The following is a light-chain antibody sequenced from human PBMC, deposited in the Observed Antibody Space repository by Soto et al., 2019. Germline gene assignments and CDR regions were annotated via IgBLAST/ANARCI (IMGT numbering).Light chain of an antibody. CDR3: QKYNSAPWT. CDR2: HVS. J-gene: IGKJ1*01. CDR1: QRINND. Sequence: DIQMTQSPSSLSASVGDRVTITCRASQRINNDLNWYQQKPGRAPKLLIHHVSTLQSGVPTRFSGSASGTDFTLTISSLETEDVATYYCQKYNSAPWTFGQGTKVEIK. V-gene: IGKV1-39*01.